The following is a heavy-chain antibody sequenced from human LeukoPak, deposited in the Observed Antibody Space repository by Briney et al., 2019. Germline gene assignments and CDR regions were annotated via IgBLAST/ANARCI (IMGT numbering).Heavy chain of an antibody. D-gene: IGHD6-19*01. CDR2: ISWDGGST. V-gene: IGHV3-43D*03. CDR1: GFTFDDYA. J-gene: IGHJ1*01. Sequence: GGSLRLSCAASGFTFDDYAMHWVRQAPGKGLEWVSLISWDGGSTYYADSVKGRFTISRDNSKNSLYLQMNSLRAEDTALYYCAKDVSEEQWLVFQHWGKGTLVTVSS. CDR3: AKDVSEEQWLVFQH.